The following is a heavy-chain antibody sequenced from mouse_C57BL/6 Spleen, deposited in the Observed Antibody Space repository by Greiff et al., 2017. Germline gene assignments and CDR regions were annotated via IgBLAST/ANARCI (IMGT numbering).Heavy chain of an antibody. D-gene: IGHD2-4*01. Sequence: DVKLQESGPGLVKPSQSLSLTCSVTGYSITSGYYWNWIRQFPGNKLEWMGYISYDGSNNYNPSLKNRISITRDTAKNPFFLKLNPVTTEDTATYYCARAGDYDGPLYWYFDVWGTGTTVTVSS. CDR2: ISYDGSN. J-gene: IGHJ1*03. CDR1: GYSITSGYY. V-gene: IGHV3-6*01. CDR3: ARAGDYDGPLYWYFDV.